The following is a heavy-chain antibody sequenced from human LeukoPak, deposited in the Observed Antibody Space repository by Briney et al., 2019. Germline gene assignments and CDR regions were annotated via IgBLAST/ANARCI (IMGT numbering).Heavy chain of an antibody. CDR1: GFTFSSYW. CDR3: ARSHYGDYVGGAFGI. D-gene: IGHD4-17*01. Sequence: GGSLRLSCAASGFTFSSYWMHWVRQAPGKGLVWVSRINSDGSSTSYADSVKGRFTISRDNAKNTLYLQMNSLRAEDTAVYYCARSHYGDYVGGAFGIWGQGTMVTVSS. V-gene: IGHV3-74*01. J-gene: IGHJ3*02. CDR2: INSDGSST.